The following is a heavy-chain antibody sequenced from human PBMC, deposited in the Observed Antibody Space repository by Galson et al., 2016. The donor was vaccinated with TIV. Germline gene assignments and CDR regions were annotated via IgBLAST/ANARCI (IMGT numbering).Heavy chain of an antibody. V-gene: IGHV3-74*01. D-gene: IGHD3/OR15-3a*01. J-gene: IGHJ6*02. CDR3: ARAGDWLGVYGLDV. Sequence: SLRLSCAASGFTFSDFWIHWVRQTPGRGPVWVSRINGDGSDVTYADSVKGRFTITRDNGKNTLYLQMHSLRVEDTAVYYCARAGDWLGVYGLDVWGQGTTVTV. CDR2: INGDGSDV. CDR1: GFTFSDFW.